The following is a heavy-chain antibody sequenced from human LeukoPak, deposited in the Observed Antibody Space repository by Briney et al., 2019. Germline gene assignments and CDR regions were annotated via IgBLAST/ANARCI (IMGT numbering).Heavy chain of an antibody. D-gene: IGHD3-3*01. CDR1: GFTFSSYW. CDR2: VNSDGRST. CDR3: VRGYDFWRKDI. J-gene: IGHJ3*02. Sequence: GGSLRLSCAASGFTFSSYWMHWVRQAPGKGLVWVSHVNSDGRSTNYADSVKGRFTISRDNAKNTLYLQMNSLTAEDTAVYYCVRGYDFWRKDIWGQGTMVTVSS. V-gene: IGHV3-74*01.